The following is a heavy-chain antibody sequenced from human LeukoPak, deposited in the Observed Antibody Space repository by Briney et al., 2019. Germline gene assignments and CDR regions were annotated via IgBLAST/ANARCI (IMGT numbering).Heavy chain of an antibody. CDR1: GGSISSSHYY. CDR3: ARQVSDYYYYYIDV. D-gene: IGHD3-10*01. CDR2: IYYSGTT. Sequence: SETLSLTCTVSGGSISSSHYYWGWIRQPPGKGLEWFGSIYYSGTTHYNPSPETRLTIFLDTSKRQFSLMLNSVTAADTAVYYCARQVSDYYYYYIDVWGTGTAVTVSS. V-gene: IGHV4-39*01. J-gene: IGHJ6*03.